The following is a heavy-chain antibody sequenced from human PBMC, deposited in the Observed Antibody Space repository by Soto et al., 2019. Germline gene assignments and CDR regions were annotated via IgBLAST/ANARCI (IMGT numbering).Heavy chain of an antibody. V-gene: IGHV3-23*01. J-gene: IGHJ6*02. Sequence: EVQLLESGGGLVQPGGSQRLSCAASGFTFSSYAMRWVRQPPGKGLAWVSAISGSGGSTYYADSVKGRFTICRDNSKNTLYVQMNRLRAEDTAVYYCAKGSVDTAMADYGMDVWGQGTTVTVSS. CDR3: AKGSVDTAMADYGMDV. CDR2: ISGSGGST. CDR1: GFTFSSYA. D-gene: IGHD5-18*01.